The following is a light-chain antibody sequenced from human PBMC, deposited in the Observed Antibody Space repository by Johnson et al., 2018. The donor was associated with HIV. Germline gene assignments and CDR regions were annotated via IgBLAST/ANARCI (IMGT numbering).Light chain of an antibody. CDR2: ENN. V-gene: IGLV1-51*02. CDR1: SSNIGSNS. Sequence: QSVLTQPPSVSAAPGQKVTISCSGRSSNIGSNSVSWYQQLPGTAPKLLIYENNKRPSGIPDRFSGSKSGTSATLGITGLQTGDEADYYCGTWDSSLYAYVFVTGTKVTVL. J-gene: IGLJ1*01. CDR3: GTWDSSLYAYV.